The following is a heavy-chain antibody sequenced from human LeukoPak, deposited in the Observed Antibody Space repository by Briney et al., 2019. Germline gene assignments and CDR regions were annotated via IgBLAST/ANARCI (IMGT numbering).Heavy chain of an antibody. D-gene: IGHD5-18*01. CDR3: ARGDTVPFDY. CDR1: GYTFTDYA. Sequence: ASVKVSCKASGYTFTDYAVNWVRQAPGQGLEWMGWINTNTGNPTYVQGFTGRFVFSLDTSVSTAYLQISGLKAEDTALYYCARGDTVPFDYWGQGTLVTVSS. J-gene: IGHJ4*02. V-gene: IGHV7-4-1*02. CDR2: INTNTGNP.